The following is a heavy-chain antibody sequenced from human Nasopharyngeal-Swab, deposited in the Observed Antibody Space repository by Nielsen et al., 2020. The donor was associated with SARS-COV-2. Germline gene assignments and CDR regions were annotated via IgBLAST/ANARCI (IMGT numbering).Heavy chain of an antibody. V-gene: IGHV1-8*01. Sequence: ASVKVSCKASGYTFTSYDINWVRQATGQGLEWMGWMNPNSGNTGYAQKFQGRVTMTRNTSISTAYMELSSLRSEDTAVYYCARSRVAKDYYYYYGMDVWGQGTTVTV. J-gene: IGHJ6*02. CDR1: GYTFTSYD. CDR2: MNPNSGNT. CDR3: ARSRVAKDYYYYYGMDV.